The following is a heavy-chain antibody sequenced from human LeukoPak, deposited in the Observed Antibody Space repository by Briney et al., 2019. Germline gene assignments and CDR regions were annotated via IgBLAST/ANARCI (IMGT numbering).Heavy chain of an antibody. D-gene: IGHD3-10*01. CDR1: GGSISSYY. CDR2: IYYSGST. J-gene: IGHJ4*02. V-gene: IGHV4-59*01. CDR3: ARGSRGLLWFGNPDY. Sequence: SETLSLTCTVSGGSISSYYWSRIRQPPGKGLEWIGYIYYSGSTNYNPSLKSRVTISVDTSKNQFSLKLSSVTAADTAVYYCARGSRGLLWFGNPDYWGQGTLVTVSS.